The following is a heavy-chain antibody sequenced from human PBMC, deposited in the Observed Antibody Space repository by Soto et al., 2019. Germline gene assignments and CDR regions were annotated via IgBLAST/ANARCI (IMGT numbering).Heavy chain of an antibody. CDR2: IYYSGST. CDR1: GGSISSYY. J-gene: IGHJ6*03. D-gene: IGHD1-7*01. Sequence: PSETLSLTCTVSGGSISSYYWSWIRQPPGKGLEWIGYIYYSGSTNYNPSLKSRVTISVDTSKNQFSLKLSSVTSADTAVYYCARYISLELRGGYYYYYMDVWGKGTTVTVSS. CDR3: ARYISLELRGGYYYYYMDV. V-gene: IGHV4-59*08.